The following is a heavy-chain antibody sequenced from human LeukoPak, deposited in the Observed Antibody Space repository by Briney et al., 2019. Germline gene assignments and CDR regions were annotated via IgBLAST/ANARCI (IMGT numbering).Heavy chain of an antibody. V-gene: IGHV3-48*03. CDR1: GFTFSSYE. J-gene: IGHJ4*02. Sequence: GGSLRLSCAASGFTFSSYEMHWVHQAPGKGLEWVSYISSSDNTIYYADSVKGRFTISRDNSKNTLYLQMNSLRAEDTAVYYCAKDGYGSGSYYNAREFDYWGQGTLVTVSS. CDR3: AKDGYGSGSYYNAREFDY. D-gene: IGHD3-10*01. CDR2: ISSSDNTI.